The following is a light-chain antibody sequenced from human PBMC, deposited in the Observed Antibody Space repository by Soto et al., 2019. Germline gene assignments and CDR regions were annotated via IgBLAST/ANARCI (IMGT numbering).Light chain of an antibody. CDR2: DAS. CDR1: QSVSTN. V-gene: IGKV3-15*01. Sequence: EIVMTQTPATLSVSPGERATLSCRASQSVSTNLVWYQQKPGQAPRLVIYDASSRATGYPARFSGSGSGTEFTLTISSLQSEDFALYFCHQYGNWPPTFGPGTKVD. CDR3: HQYGNWPPT. J-gene: IGKJ3*01.